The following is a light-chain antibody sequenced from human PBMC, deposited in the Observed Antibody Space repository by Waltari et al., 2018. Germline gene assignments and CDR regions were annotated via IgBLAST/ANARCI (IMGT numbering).Light chain of an antibody. CDR3: QQYNNWPPWT. J-gene: IGKJ1*01. CDR1: QSVSIN. Sequence: RASQSVSINLAWYQQKPGQAPRLLSYGASTRATGIPARFSGSGSGTEFTLTISSLQSEDFAVYYCQQYNNWPPWTFGQGTKVEIK. V-gene: IGKV3-15*01. CDR2: GAS.